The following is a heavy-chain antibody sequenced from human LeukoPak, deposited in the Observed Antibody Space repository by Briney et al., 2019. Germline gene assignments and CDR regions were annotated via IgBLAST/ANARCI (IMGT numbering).Heavy chain of an antibody. CDR2: IKEDGSGI. CDR3: ARVSSPVLGYCSSTSCLYYYYYMDV. CDR1: GFTFSDYW. Sequence: GGSLRLSCVVSGFTFSDYWMSWVRQAPGKGLEWVANIKEDGSGIYYVDSVEGRFTISRDNAKKSLYLQMNSLRAEDTAVYYCARVSSPVLGYCSSTSCLYYYYYMDVWGKGTTVTVSS. V-gene: IGHV3-7*01. J-gene: IGHJ6*03. D-gene: IGHD2-2*01.